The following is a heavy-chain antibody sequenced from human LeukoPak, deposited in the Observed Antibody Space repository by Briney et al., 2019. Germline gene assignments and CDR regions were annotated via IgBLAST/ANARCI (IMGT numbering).Heavy chain of an antibody. CDR2: TYYRSKWYT. D-gene: IGHD1-26*01. J-gene: IGHJ4*02. V-gene: IGHV6-1*01. Sequence: SQTLSLTCAISGDSVSSDSVSWNWIRQSPSRGLEWLGRTYYRSKWYTHYAESVKSRITINPDTSKNQFSLQLNSVTPQDTAVYYCARSRGGNIHFDYWGQGSLVTVSS. CDR3: ARSRGGNIHFDY. CDR1: GDSVSSDSVS.